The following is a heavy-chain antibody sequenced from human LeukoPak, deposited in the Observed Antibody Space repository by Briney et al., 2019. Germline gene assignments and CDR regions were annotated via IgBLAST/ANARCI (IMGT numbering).Heavy chain of an antibody. CDR2: ITSRGSHI. D-gene: IGHD4-11*01. CDR1: GFAFNSYT. J-gene: IGHJ6*03. Sequence: PGGSLRLSCAASGFAFNSYTITWVRQAPGKGLESVSSITSRGSHIYIADSVKGRFTISRDNAKNSLFLQMSSLSVEDTAVYYCARVAQGATTENYFYHYMDVWGKGPTVSVSS. V-gene: IGHV3-21*01. CDR3: ARVAQGATTENYFYHYMDV.